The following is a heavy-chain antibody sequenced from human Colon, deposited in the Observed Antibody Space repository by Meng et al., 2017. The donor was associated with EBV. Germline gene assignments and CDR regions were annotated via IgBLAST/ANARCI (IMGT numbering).Heavy chain of an antibody. CDR3: ARASYGSGSPLGESWFDP. V-gene: IGHV4-31*03. CDR1: GGSISSGRYY. CDR2: IHSSGST. D-gene: IGHD3-10*01. J-gene: IGHJ5*02. Sequence: QVQLQGSGPGLVKPSQTPSLTCTVSGGSISSGRYYWSWIRQHPGKGLEWIGYIHSSGSTYYNPSLRSRLTISVDTSKNQFSLKLSSVTAADTAVYYCARASYGSGSPLGESWFDPWGQGTLVTVSS.